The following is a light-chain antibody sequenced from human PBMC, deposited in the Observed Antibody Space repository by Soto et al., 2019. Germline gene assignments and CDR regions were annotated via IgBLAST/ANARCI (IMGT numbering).Light chain of an antibody. CDR3: QQSYSTPIT. CDR1: QSISSY. Sequence: DIQMTQSPSSLSASVGDSVTITCRASQSISSYLNWYQEKPGKAPKLLIYAASSLQSGVPSRFSGSGSGTDFTLTISSLQPEDFATYYCQQSYSTPITFGQGTRLENK. CDR2: AAS. J-gene: IGKJ5*01. V-gene: IGKV1-39*01.